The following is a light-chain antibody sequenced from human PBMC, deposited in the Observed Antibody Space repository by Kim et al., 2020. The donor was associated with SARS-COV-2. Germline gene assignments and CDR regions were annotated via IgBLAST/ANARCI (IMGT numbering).Light chain of an antibody. CDR3: SSYTSRDTYV. J-gene: IGLJ1*01. CDR1: SRDVGGHDY. Sequence: GQSITTSCPGTSRDVGGHDYGSWDQQHADKAPKVMIFDVSNRPSGVSDRFSGSKSGNTASLTISGLQTEDEADYYCSSYTSRDTYVFGTGTKVTVL. V-gene: IGLV2-14*03. CDR2: DVS.